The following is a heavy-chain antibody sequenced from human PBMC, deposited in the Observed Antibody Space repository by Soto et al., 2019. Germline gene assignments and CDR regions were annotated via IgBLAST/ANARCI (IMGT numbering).Heavy chain of an antibody. V-gene: IGHV4-4*02. CDR3: ARVYVFVGLAFSFDY. J-gene: IGHJ4*02. CDR2: VYDSGNT. D-gene: IGHD2-21*01. Sequence: QVQLQESGPEVVKPSGTLSLSCAVSGGSFSTTHRWTWVRQAPGKGLEWIGEVYDSGNTNYSPSLTSRVTISQDKSKTEFYLKLTSVTAADTAVYYCARVYVFVGLAFSFDYWGQGALVTVSA. CDR1: GGSFSTTHR.